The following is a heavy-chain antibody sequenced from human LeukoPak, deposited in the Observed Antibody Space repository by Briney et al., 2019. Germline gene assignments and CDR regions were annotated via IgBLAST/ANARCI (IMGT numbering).Heavy chain of an antibody. V-gene: IGHV4-39*07. J-gene: IGHJ6*03. Sequence: SETLSLTCTVSSGSISTSNYYWGWVRQPPGKALEWIGRIYTSGSTNYNPSLKSRVTISVDTSKNQFSLKLSSVTAADTAVYYCARDSPLGYYYYMDVWGKGTTVTISS. D-gene: IGHD3-10*01. CDR2: IYTSGST. CDR3: ARDSPLGYYYYMDV. CDR1: SGSISTSNYY.